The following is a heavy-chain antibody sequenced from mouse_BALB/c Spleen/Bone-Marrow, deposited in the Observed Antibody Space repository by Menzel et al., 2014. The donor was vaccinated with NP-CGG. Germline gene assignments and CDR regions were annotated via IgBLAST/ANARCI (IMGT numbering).Heavy chain of an antibody. CDR2: ISSGGSHT. CDR3: ARRGFDNSYWYFGV. V-gene: IGHV5-6*01. CDR1: GFTFSSYG. J-gene: IGHJ1*01. Sequence: EVQVVESGGDLVKPGGSLKLSCAASGFTFSSYGMSWVRQTPDKSLEWVATISSGGSHTYYPDSVKGRFTISRDNAKNTLYLQMSSVKSEDTAIYYCARRGFDNSYWYFGVWGAGTAVTVSS.